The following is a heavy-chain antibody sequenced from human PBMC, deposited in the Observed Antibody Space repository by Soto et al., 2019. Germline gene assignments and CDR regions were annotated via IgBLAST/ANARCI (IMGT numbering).Heavy chain of an antibody. D-gene: IGHD1-1*01. Sequence: PGGSLRLSCAASGFTFTRYSMNWVRQAPGKGLEWVSSISSTTNYIYYADSMKGRFTVSRDNAKNSVHLEMNSLSAEDTALYYCARESDDDTSIFDHWGQGTLVTVSS. J-gene: IGHJ4*02. CDR1: GFTFTRYS. CDR2: ISSTTNYI. V-gene: IGHV3-21*01. CDR3: ARESDDDTSIFDH.